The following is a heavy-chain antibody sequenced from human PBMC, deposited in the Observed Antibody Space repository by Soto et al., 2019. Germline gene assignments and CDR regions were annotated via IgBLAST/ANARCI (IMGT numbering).Heavy chain of an antibody. CDR2: IYYSGST. D-gene: IGHD1-26*01. J-gene: IGHJ5*02. CDR3: ARPYYGSDNWFDP. Sequence: SETLSLTCTVSGGSISSSSYYWGWIRQPPGKGLEWIGSIYYSGSTYYNPSLKSRVTISVDTSKNQFSLKLSSVTAADTAVYYCARPYYGSDNWFDPWGQGTLVTVSS. CDR1: GGSISSSSYY. V-gene: IGHV4-39*01.